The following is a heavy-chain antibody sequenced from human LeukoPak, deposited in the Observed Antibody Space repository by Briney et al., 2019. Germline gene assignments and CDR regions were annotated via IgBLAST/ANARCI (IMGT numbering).Heavy chain of an antibody. CDR3: TTLPTCSGGSCYHDY. J-gene: IGHJ4*02. CDR2: IKSKTDGGTT. V-gene: IGHV3-15*01. CDR1: GFTFSNAW. D-gene: IGHD2-15*01. Sequence: PGGSLRLSCAASGFTFSNAWMSWVRQAPGKGLEWVGCIKSKTDGGTTDYAAPVKGRFTISRDDSKNTLYLQMNSLKTEDTAVYYCTTLPTCSGGSCYHDYWGQGTLVTVSS.